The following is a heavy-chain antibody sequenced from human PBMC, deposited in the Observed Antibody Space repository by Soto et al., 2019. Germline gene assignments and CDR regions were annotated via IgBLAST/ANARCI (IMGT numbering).Heavy chain of an antibody. CDR3: ARIGGYSYGLPPFFAY. CDR1: GGSVSSGSYY. CDR2: IYYSGST. D-gene: IGHD5-18*01. Sequence: SETLSLTCTVSGGSVSSGSYYWSWIRQPPGKGLEWIGYIYYSGSTNYNPSLKSRVTISVDTSKNQFSLKLSSVTAADTAVYYCARIGGYSYGLPPFFAYWGQGTLVTVSS. J-gene: IGHJ4*02. V-gene: IGHV4-61*01.